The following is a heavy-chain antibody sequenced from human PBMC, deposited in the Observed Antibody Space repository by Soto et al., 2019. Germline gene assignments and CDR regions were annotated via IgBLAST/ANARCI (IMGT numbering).Heavy chain of an antibody. Sequence: PSETLSLTCAVYGGSFSGYYWNWIRQPPGKGLEWIGEINHSGSTNYNPSLKSRVTISVDTSKNQFSLKLSSVTAADTAVYYCARVVRLRYFDWLSPYFDYWGQGTLVTVS. CDR2: INHSGST. V-gene: IGHV4-34*01. J-gene: IGHJ4*02. CDR1: GGSFSGYY. D-gene: IGHD3-9*01. CDR3: ARVVRLRYFDWLSPYFDY.